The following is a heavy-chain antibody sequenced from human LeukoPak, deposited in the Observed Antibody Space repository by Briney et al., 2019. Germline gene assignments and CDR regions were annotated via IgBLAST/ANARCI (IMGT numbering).Heavy chain of an antibody. V-gene: IGHV3-48*03. CDR3: ARDRAVAGTADMDY. J-gene: IGHJ4*02. CDR2: ISSSSYT. D-gene: IGHD6-19*01. Sequence: GGSLRLSCAASGFTFSSYEMNWVRQAPGKGLEWVSYISSSSYTNYADSVKGRFTISRDNAKNSLYLQMNSLRAEDTAVYYCARDRAVAGTADMDYWGQGTLVTVSS. CDR1: GFTFSSYE.